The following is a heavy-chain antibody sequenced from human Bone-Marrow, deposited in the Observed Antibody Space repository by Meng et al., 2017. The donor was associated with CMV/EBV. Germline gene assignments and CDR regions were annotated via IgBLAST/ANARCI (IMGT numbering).Heavy chain of an antibody. D-gene: IGHD1-14*01. Sequence: ASVKVSCKASGYTFTGYYMHWVRQAPGQGLEWMGWINPNSGGTNYAQKFQGRVTMTRDTSISTAYMELSRLRSDDTAVYYCARDLSFIRYSAQYYFDYWGQGMLVTVSS. CDR2: INPNSGGT. CDR1: GYTFTGYY. CDR3: ARDLSFIRYSAQYYFDY. J-gene: IGHJ4*02. V-gene: IGHV1-2*02.